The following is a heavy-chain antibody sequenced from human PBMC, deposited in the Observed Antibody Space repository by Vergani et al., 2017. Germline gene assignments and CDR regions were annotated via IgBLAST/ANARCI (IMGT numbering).Heavy chain of an antibody. Sequence: EVQLVESGGGLVQPGGSLRLSCAASGFTFSSYAMNWVRQAPGKGLEWVSDISSSGSTIYYADSVKGRFTISSDNAKNSLYLQMNSLRAEDTAVYYCAGGGSSWWYCYYGMDVWGQGTTVTVSS. V-gene: IGHV3-48*03. D-gene: IGHD6-13*01. CDR1: GFTFSSYA. J-gene: IGHJ6*02. CDR3: AGGGSSWWYCYYGMDV. CDR2: ISSSGSTI.